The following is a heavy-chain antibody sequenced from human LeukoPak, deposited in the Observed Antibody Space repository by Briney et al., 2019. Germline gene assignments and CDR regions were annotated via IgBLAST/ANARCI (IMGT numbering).Heavy chain of an antibody. Sequence: GGSLRLSCAASGFTFSSYGRSWFRQAPGKGLEWVAHMKQDGSEEYYVDSVKGRFTIPRDNAKNSLYLQMNSLRAEDTAVYYCAKGPDSTIFGLYYYYYMDVWGKGTTVTVSS. D-gene: IGHD3-3*01. J-gene: IGHJ6*03. CDR3: AKGPDSTIFGLYYYYYMDV. CDR2: MKQDGSEE. CDR1: GFTFSSYG. V-gene: IGHV3-7*01.